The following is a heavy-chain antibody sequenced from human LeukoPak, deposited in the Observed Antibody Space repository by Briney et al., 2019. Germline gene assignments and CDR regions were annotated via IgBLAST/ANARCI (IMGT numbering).Heavy chain of an antibody. J-gene: IGHJ4*02. V-gene: IGHV4-59*01. Sequence: PSETLSLTCTVSGGSISNYYWSWTRQPPGKGLEWIAYIYYTGSTNYNPSLKSRVTISVDTSKNQFSLKLSSVTAADTAVYHCARGYSSGRIDSWGQGTLVTVSS. CDR1: GGSISNYY. CDR3: ARGYSSGRIDS. CDR2: IYYTGST. D-gene: IGHD6-19*01.